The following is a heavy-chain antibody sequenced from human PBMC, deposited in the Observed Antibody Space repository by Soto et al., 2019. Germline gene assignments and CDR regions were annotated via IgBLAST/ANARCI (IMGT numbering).Heavy chain of an antibody. V-gene: IGHV4-4*02. CDR1: GDSMDNNRW. D-gene: IGHD3-9*01. Sequence: QVQLQESGPGLVKPSETLSLTCAVFGDSMDNNRWWSWVRQSPGKGLEWIGEVTRSGSTNYNPSHTCPVTSSMDPSITHLSRHLGSVPAAFTAVYYCARQKVSRFYGEVDWFDNWGLGPLFTVSS. CDR2: VTRSGST. CDR3: ARQKVSRFYGEVDWFDN. J-gene: IGHJ4*02.